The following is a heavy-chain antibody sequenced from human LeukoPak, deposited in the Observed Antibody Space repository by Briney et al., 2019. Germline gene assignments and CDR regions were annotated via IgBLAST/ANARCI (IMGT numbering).Heavy chain of an antibody. CDR2: IAGGDEST. V-gene: IGHV3-23*01. CDR3: ARGVYWSLDY. CDR1: GFIFDTNG. J-gene: IGHJ4*02. D-gene: IGHD1-1*01. Sequence: GGSLRLSCAISGFIFDTNGMNWVRQSPGKGLEWLATIAGGDESTYADSVKGRFAISRDNSKNKVFLHMNSLRVEDTAVYYCARGVYWSLDYWGQGTPVTVSS.